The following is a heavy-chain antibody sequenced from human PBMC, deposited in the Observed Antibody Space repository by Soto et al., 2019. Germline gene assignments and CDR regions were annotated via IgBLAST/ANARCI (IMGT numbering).Heavy chain of an antibody. V-gene: IGHV3-15*01. CDR1: GFTFRDAW. CDR2: IKSKSAGGTT. CDR3: ATDRFASPVDS. D-gene: IGHD3-10*01. J-gene: IGHJ4*02. Sequence: EVQLVESGGGLVNPGGSLRLSCAASGFTFRDAWMSWVRQAPGKGLEWVGRIKSKSAGGTTDYAAPVKGRFTISRDDSKNTLYLQMNSLKTEETAVYYCATDRFASPVDSWGQGTLVTVSS.